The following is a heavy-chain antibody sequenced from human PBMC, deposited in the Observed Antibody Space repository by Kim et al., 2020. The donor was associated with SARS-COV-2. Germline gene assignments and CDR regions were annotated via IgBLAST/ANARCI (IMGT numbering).Heavy chain of an antibody. J-gene: IGHJ4*02. CDR2: INAGNGNT. CDR3: ARGPHAYYYGSGSFPAGY. D-gene: IGHD3-10*01. V-gene: IGHV1-3*01. CDR1: GYTFTSYA. Sequence: ASVKVSCKASGYTFTSYAMHWVRQAPGQRLEWMGWINAGNGNTKYSQKFQGRVTITRDTYASTAYMELSSLRSEDTAVYYCARGPHAYYYGSGSFPAGYWGQGTLVTVSS.